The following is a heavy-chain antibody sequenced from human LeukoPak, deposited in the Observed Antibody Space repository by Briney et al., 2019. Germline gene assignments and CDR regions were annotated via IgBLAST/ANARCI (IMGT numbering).Heavy chain of an antibody. CDR1: GFTSSSYW. V-gene: IGHV3-74*01. J-gene: IGHJ5*02. D-gene: IGHD3-10*01. CDR3: ARGRGPYGWFDP. Sequence: QAGGSLRLSCAASGFTSSSYWMHWVRQAPGKGLVWVSRINSDGSSINYADSVKGRFTISRDNAKNTLYLQMNGLRAEDAAVYYCARGRGPYGWFDPWGQGTLVTVSS. CDR2: INSDGSSI.